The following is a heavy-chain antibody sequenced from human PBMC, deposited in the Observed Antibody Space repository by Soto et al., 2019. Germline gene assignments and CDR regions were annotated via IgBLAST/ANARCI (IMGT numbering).Heavy chain of an antibody. J-gene: IGHJ4*02. CDR1: GYTFTSYY. CDR3: SRGLGSGDY. Sequence: QVQLVQSGAEVKNPGASVTVSCRASGYTFTSYYIHWVRQAPGQGLEWMAINNPNGGSTNYAQRFQGRVTVTRDTSTSIVYMELSSLRSEDTAVYYCSRGLGSGDYWGQGTLVTVSS. V-gene: IGHV1-46*03. CDR2: NNPNGGST. D-gene: IGHD3-10*01.